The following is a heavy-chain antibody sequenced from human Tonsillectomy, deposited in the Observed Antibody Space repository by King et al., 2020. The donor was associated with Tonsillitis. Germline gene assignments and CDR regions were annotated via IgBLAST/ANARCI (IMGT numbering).Heavy chain of an antibody. V-gene: IGHV3-33*05. CDR2: ISYDGSEE. D-gene: IGHD3-10*01. Sequence: VQLVESGGGVVQPGRSLRLSCAASGFTFSSFGMHWVRQAPGKGLEWVAAISYDGSEEYYADSMKGRFTISRDNSKNTMYLQMNSLRAEDTAVFYCARDRKGVIIIPNSYGIDVWGQGTTVTVSS. J-gene: IGHJ6*02. CDR3: ARDRKGVIIIPNSYGIDV. CDR1: GFTFSSFG.